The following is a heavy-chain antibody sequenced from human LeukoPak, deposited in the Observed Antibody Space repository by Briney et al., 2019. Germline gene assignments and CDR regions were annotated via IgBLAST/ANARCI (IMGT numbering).Heavy chain of an antibody. J-gene: IGHJ4*02. CDR2: ISSSSSYI. CDR1: GFTFSSYS. Sequence: GGSLRLSCAASGFTFSSYSMNWVPQAPGKGLEWVSSISSSSSYIYYADSVKGRFTISRDNAKNSLYLQMNSLRAEDTAVYYCARGDDYSSTFDYWGQGTLVTVSS. CDR3: ARGDDYSSTFDY. V-gene: IGHV3-21*01. D-gene: IGHD4-11*01.